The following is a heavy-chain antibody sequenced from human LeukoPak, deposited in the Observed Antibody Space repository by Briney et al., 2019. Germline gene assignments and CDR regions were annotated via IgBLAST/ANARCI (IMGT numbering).Heavy chain of an antibody. J-gene: IGHJ4*02. CDR3: ARDSGLTGDRTEY. Sequence: GGSLRLSCAASGFTLSSYEMNWVRQAPGKGLEWVSYISTSGSTLYADSVKGRFTISRDDAKNSLYLQMNSLRAEDTAVYYCARDSGLTGDRTEYWGQGTLVTVSS. V-gene: IGHV3-48*03. CDR2: ISTSGST. CDR1: GFTLSSYE. D-gene: IGHD2-15*01.